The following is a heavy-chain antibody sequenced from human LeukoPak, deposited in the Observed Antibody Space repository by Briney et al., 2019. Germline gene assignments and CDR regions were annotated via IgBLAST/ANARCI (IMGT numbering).Heavy chain of an antibody. V-gene: IGHV4-34*01. CDR2: INHSGST. Sequence: SETLSLTCAVYGGSFGGYYWSWIRQPPGKGLEWIGEINHSGSTNYNPSLKSRVTISVDTSKNQFSLKLSSVTAADTAFYYCAREMGHDLTEFDSWGQGTLVTVSS. D-gene: IGHD3-3*01. CDR1: GGSFGGYY. CDR3: AREMGHDLTEFDS. J-gene: IGHJ4*02.